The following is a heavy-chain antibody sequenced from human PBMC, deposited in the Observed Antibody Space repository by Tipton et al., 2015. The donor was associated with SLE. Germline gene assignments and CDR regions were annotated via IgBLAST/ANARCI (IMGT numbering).Heavy chain of an antibody. J-gene: IGHJ4*02. D-gene: IGHD6-13*01. CDR2: INHSGST. Sequence: TLSLTCTVSGGSISSSSYYWGWIRQPPGKGLEWIGEINHSGSTNYNPSLKSRVTIPVDTSKNQFSLKLSSVTAADTAVYYCARDRDKYSSSWYYFDYWGQGTLVTVSS. CDR3: ARDRDKYSSSWYYFDY. CDR1: GGSISSSSYY. V-gene: IGHV4-39*07.